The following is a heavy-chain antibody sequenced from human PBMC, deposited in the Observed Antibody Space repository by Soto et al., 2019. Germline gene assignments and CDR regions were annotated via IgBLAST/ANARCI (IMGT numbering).Heavy chain of an antibody. Sequence: PSETLSLTCTVSGGSISSYYWSWIRQPPGKGLEWIGYIYYSGSTNYNPSLKSRVTISVDTSKNQFSLKLSSVTAADTAVYYCARVKRLGEFPEPPDYWGQGTLVTVS. D-gene: IGHD3-16*01. CDR1: GGSISSYY. CDR3: ARVKRLGEFPEPPDY. CDR2: IYYSGST. V-gene: IGHV4-59*01. J-gene: IGHJ4*02.